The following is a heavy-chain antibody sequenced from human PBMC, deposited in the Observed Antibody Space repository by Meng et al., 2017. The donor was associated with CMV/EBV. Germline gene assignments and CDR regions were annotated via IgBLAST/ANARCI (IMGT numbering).Heavy chain of an antibody. CDR3: ARGGGSYDYFDY. V-gene: IGHV3-30*02. CDR2: IRYDGSNK. CDR1: GFTFSSYG. J-gene: IGHJ4*02. Sequence: GESLKISCAASGFTFSSYGMHWVRQAPGKGLEWVAFIRYDGSNKYYADSVKGRFTISRDNSKNTLYLQMNSLKAEDTAVYYCARGGGSYDYFDYWGQGTLVTVSS. D-gene: IGHD1-26*01.